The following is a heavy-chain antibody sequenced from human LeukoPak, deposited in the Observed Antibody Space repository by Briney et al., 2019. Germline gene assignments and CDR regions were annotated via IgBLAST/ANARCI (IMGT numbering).Heavy chain of an antibody. CDR3: ARYPSRYCTSTSCYLVH. Sequence: PAGSLRLSCAASGFTFSSYEMNWVRQAPGKGLEWVSYISGIGSTIYYADSVKGRFTISRDNAKNSLYLQMHSLRAEDTAVYYCARYPSRYCTSTSCYLVHWGQGALVTVSS. J-gene: IGHJ5*02. CDR1: GFTFSSYE. V-gene: IGHV3-48*03. D-gene: IGHD2-2*01. CDR2: ISGIGSTI.